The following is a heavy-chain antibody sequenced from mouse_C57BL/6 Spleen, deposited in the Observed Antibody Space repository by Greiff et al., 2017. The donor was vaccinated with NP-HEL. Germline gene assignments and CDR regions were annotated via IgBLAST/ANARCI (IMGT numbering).Heavy chain of an antibody. CDR1: GFTFSSYA. CDR3: TRASVWGAMDY. CDR2: ISSGGDYI. V-gene: IGHV5-9-1*02. J-gene: IGHJ4*01. Sequence: EVQVVESGEGLVKPGGSLKLSCAASGFTFSSYAMSWVRQTPEKRLEWVAYISSGGDYIYYADTVKGRFTISRDNARNTLYLQMSSLKSEDTAMYYCTRASVWGAMDYWGQGTSVTVSS.